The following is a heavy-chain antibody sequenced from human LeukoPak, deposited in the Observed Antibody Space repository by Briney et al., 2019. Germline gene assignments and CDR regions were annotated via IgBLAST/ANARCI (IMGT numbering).Heavy chain of an antibody. Sequence: GESLKISCKGSGYSFTSYWIGWVRQMPGKGLEWMGIIYPGDSDTRYSPSFQGQVTISADKSISTAYLQWSSLEASDTAMYYCARQNGWYSNYYYGMDVWGQGTTVTVSS. D-gene: IGHD6-19*01. CDR1: GYSFTSYW. CDR3: ARQNGWYSNYYYGMDV. V-gene: IGHV5-51*01. CDR2: IYPGDSDT. J-gene: IGHJ6*02.